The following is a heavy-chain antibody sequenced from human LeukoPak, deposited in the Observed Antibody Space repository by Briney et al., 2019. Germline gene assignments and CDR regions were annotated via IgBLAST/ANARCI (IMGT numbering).Heavy chain of an antibody. CDR1: GFTFSSYG. CDR2: TRYDGSTK. V-gene: IGHV3-30*02. J-gene: IGHJ6*02. D-gene: IGHD6-25*01. CDR3: AKDAGFYGMDV. Sequence: GGSLRLSCAASGFTFSSYGMHWVRQAPGKGLEWVAYTRYDGSTKYHVDSVKGRFTISRDNSKNTLFLQMNSLRAEDTAVYHCAKDAGFYGMDVWGQGTTVTASS.